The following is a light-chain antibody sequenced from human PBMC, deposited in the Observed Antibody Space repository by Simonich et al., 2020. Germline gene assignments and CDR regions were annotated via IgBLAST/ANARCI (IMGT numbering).Light chain of an antibody. J-gene: IGKJ4*01. CDR1: QDISNY. CDR2: DTS. Sequence: DIQMTQSPSSLSASVGDRVTITCQASQDISNYLNWYQQKPGKAPKLLIYDTSNLETGVPSRFSGSGSGTDFTFTISSLQPEDIATYYGQQYYSTPPLTFGGGTKVEIK. V-gene: IGKV1-33*01. CDR3: QQYYSTPPLT.